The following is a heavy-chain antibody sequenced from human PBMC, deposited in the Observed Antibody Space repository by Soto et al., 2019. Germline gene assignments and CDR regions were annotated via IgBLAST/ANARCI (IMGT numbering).Heavy chain of an antibody. V-gene: IGHV4-34*01. J-gene: IGHJ4*02. CDR2: INHSGST. CDR3: ARTMVRGVCDD. Sequence: SETLSLTCAVYGGSFSGYYWSWIRQPPGKGLEWIGEINHSGSTNYNPSLKSRVTISVDTSKNQFSLKLSSVTAADTAVYYCARTMVRGVCDDWGQGTRVTVAS. D-gene: IGHD3-10*01. CDR1: GGSFSGYY.